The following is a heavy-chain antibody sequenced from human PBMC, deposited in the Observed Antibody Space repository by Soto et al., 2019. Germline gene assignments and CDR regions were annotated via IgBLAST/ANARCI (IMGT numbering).Heavy chain of an antibody. CDR2: ISGSGNGT. J-gene: IGHJ5*02. CDR3: AKDLVAAAFAGGDWFDP. CDR1: GFTFSSYA. V-gene: IGHV3-23*01. Sequence: EVQLLESGGGLVQPGGSLRLSCAASGFTFSSYAMNWVRQAPGKGLEWVSVISGSGNGTYYADSVKGRFTTSRDDSKNTLYLQMNSLRVEDTAVYYCAKDLVAAAFAGGDWFDPWGQGTLVTVSS. D-gene: IGHD6-13*01.